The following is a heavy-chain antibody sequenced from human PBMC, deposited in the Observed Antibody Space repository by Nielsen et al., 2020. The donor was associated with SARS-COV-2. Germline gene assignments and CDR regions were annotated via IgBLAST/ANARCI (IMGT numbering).Heavy chain of an antibody. Sequence: GGSLRLSCAASGFTFSSYAMSWVRQAPGKGLVWVSRINSDGSSTSYADSVKGRFTISRDNAKNTLYLQMNSLRAEDTAVYYCARTTYYYDSSGYYAYDAFDIWGQGTMVTVSS. CDR2: INSDGSST. V-gene: IGHV3-74*01. J-gene: IGHJ3*02. CDR1: GFTFSSYA. CDR3: ARTTYYYDSSGYYAYDAFDI. D-gene: IGHD3-22*01.